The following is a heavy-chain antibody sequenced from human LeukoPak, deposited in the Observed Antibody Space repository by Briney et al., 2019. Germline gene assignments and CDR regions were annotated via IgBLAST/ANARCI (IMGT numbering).Heavy chain of an antibody. CDR3: AKILGIAAAGGDY. CDR2: IKQDGSEK. D-gene: IGHD6-13*01. V-gene: IGHV3-7*03. Sequence: GGSLRLSCAASGFTFSNYWMSWVRQAPGKGLEWVANIKQDGSEKYYVDSVKGRFTISRDNANNSLYLQMNSLRAEDTAVYYCAKILGIAAAGGDYWGQGTLVTVSS. J-gene: IGHJ4*02. CDR1: GFTFSNYW.